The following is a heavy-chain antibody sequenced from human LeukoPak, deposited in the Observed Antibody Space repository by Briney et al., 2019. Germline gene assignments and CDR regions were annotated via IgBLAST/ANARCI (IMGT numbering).Heavy chain of an antibody. Sequence: GGSLRLSCAASGFTFNNYAMSWVRQAPGKGLEWVSAMSGGGDTTYYADSVKGRFTISRDNSKNTLYLQVNSLRAEDTAVYYCARGYASLGYFDSWGQGTLVTVSS. J-gene: IGHJ4*02. D-gene: IGHD2-15*01. CDR2: MSGGGDTT. CDR1: GFTFNNYA. CDR3: ARGYASLGYFDS. V-gene: IGHV3-23*01.